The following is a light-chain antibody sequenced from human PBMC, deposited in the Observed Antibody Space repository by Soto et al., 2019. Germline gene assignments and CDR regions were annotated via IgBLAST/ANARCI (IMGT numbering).Light chain of an antibody. CDR2: WAS. CDR3: QQYYSTPPYT. J-gene: IGKJ2*01. Sequence: DIVMTQSPDSLAVSLGERATINCKSSQSVLYSSNNQNYLAWYQQKPGQPPKLLIDWASTRESGVPDRFSGSGSGTDFALTISSLQAEDVAVYSCQQYYSTPPYTFGQGTKLEIK. V-gene: IGKV4-1*01. CDR1: QSVLYSSNNQNY.